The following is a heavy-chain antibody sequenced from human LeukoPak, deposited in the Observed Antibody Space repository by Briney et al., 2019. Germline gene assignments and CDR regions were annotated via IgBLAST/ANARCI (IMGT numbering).Heavy chain of an antibody. CDR1: GGSLRGYY. V-gene: IGHV4-34*12. J-gene: IGHJ4*02. Sequence: RSQSLSPTCLAYGGSLRGYYSSWIRQPPTKGLEWIGEIIHSGSTNYNPSLKSRVTISVDTSKHQFSLKLSSVTAADTAVYYCARVILYCTNGVCYGGGDFDYWGQGTLVTVSS. CDR3: ARVILYCTNGVCYGGGDFDY. D-gene: IGHD2-8*01. CDR2: IIHSGST.